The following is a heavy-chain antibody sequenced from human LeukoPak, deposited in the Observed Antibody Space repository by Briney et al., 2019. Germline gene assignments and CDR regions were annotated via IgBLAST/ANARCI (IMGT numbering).Heavy chain of an antibody. Sequence: SETLSLTCTVSGDSINSGDYYWRWIRQHPGKGQEWIGYIYYSGSTYYNPSLKSRVTISVDTSKNQFSLKLSSVTAADTAVFYCARVSGTSPLYYFDYWGQGTLVTVSS. CDR2: IYYSGST. CDR3: ARVSGTSPLYYFDY. J-gene: IGHJ4*02. CDR1: GDSINSGDYY. V-gene: IGHV4-31*03. D-gene: IGHD1-7*01.